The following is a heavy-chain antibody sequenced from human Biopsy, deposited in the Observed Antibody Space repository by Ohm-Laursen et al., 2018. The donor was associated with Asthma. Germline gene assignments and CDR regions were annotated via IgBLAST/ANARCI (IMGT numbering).Heavy chain of an antibody. V-gene: IGHV3-23*01. D-gene: IGHD5-18*01. CDR1: GFRFNSYA. J-gene: IGHJ3*02. CDR3: AKGMDTFDI. CDR2: ISASGNST. Sequence: GSLRLSCAASGFRFNSYAVSWVRQAPGKGPERVSTISASGNSTYYGDSVKGRFTTSRDNSKNTLFLHMNSLRADDTAVYYCAKGMDTFDIWGQGTLVTVSS.